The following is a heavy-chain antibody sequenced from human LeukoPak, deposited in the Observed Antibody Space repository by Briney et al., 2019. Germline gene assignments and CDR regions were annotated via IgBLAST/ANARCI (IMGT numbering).Heavy chain of an antibody. D-gene: IGHD3-16*01. J-gene: IGHJ4*02. CDR1: GFTFSSYW. CDR3: AGGGESLTF. Sequence: GGSLRLSCAASGFTFSSYWMDWVRRAPGKGLVWVSHINSDGSNTRYADSVKGRFTISRDNAKNTLFLQLNSLRAEDTAVYYCAGGGESLTFWGQGTLVTASS. V-gene: IGHV3-74*01. CDR2: INSDGSNT.